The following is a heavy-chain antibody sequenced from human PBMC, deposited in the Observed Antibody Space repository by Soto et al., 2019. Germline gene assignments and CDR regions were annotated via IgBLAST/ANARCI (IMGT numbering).Heavy chain of an antibody. CDR3: ARHIETAMALGFVWFDP. D-gene: IGHD5-18*01. Sequence: GESLKISCKGSGYSFTSYWISWVRQMPGKGLEWMGRIDPSDSYTNYSPSFQGHVTISADKSISTAYLQWSSLKASDTAMYYCARHIETAMALGFVWFDPWGQGTLVTVSS. CDR2: IDPSDSYT. J-gene: IGHJ5*02. V-gene: IGHV5-10-1*01. CDR1: GYSFTSYW.